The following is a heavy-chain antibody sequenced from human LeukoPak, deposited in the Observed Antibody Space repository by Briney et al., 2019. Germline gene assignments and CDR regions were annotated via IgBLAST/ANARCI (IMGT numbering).Heavy chain of an antibody. CDR3: ARDYFRTFDY. Sequence: GGSLRLSCEASGFTFSSHWMSWVRQAPGKGLEWVAIIKQDGSEKYYVDSVKGRFTISRDNAKNSLYLQMNSLRAEDTAVYYCARDYFRTFDYWGQGTLVTVSS. V-gene: IGHV3-7*01. CDR2: IKQDGSEK. D-gene: IGHD3-9*01. J-gene: IGHJ4*02. CDR1: GFTFSSHW.